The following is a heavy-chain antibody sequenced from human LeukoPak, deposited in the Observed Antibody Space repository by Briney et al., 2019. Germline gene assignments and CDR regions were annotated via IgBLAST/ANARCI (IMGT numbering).Heavy chain of an antibody. CDR3: ARASITRVAFDI. CDR1: GGSISSYY. V-gene: IGHV4-39*07. Sequence: SETLSLTCTVSGGSISSYYWGWVRQPPGKGLEWIGNIFYSGSTYYSPSLKSRVTISLDTSRNQFSLKLNSVTAADTAVYYCARASITRVAFDIWGQGTMVTVSS. D-gene: IGHD3-10*01. CDR2: IFYSGST. J-gene: IGHJ3*02.